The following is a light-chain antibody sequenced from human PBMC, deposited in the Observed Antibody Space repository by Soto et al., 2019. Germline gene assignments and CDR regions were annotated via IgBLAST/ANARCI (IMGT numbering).Light chain of an antibody. J-gene: IGKJ3*01. CDR2: GAS. CDR3: QQYGSSLIFT. V-gene: IGKV3-20*01. CDR1: QSVSSSY. Sequence: EIVLTQSPGTLSLSPGERATLSCRASQSVSSSYLAWYQQKPGQAPRLLIYGASSRATGIPDRFSGSGSGPDFTLTISRLEPEDFAVYYCQQYGSSLIFTFGPGTKVDIK.